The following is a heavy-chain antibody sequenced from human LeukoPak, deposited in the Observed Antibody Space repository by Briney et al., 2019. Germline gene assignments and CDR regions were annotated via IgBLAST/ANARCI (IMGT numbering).Heavy chain of an antibody. J-gene: IGHJ4*02. CDR1: GGSFSGYY. V-gene: IGHV4-34*01. Sequence: SETLSLTCAVYGGSFSGYYWSWIRQPPGKGLEWIGETNHSGSTNYNPSLKSRVTISVDTSKNQFSLKLSSVTAADTAVYYCARGPPYIVFDYWGQGTLVTVSS. CDR2: TNHSGST. CDR3: ARGPPYIVFDY. D-gene: IGHD1-26*01.